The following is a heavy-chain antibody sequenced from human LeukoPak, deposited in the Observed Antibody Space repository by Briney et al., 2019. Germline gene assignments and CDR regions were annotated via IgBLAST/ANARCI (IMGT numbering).Heavy chain of an antibody. Sequence: SETLSLTCTVSGGSISSYYWSWIRQPPGKGLEWIGYIYYSGSTNYNPSLKSRVTISVDTSKNQFSLKLSSVTAADTAVYYCAREAGYGASDYWGQGTLVTVSS. J-gene: IGHJ4*02. CDR1: GGSISSYY. CDR3: AREAGYGASDY. D-gene: IGHD2-15*01. CDR2: IYYSGST. V-gene: IGHV4-59*01.